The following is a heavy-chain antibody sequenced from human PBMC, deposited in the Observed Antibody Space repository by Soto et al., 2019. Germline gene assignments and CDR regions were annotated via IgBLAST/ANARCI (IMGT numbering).Heavy chain of an antibody. Sequence: SETLSLTCTFSDCSSISGGYCWSWIRQHPGKGLEWIGYIYYSGSTYYNPSLKSRVTISVDTSKNQFSLKLSSVTAADTAVYYCARNKAIELWLGEMSYYGMDVWGQGTTVTVSS. CDR2: IYYSGST. CDR1: DCSSISGGYC. J-gene: IGHJ6*02. CDR3: ARNKAIELWLGEMSYYGMDV. V-gene: IGHV4-31*03. D-gene: IGHD5-18*01.